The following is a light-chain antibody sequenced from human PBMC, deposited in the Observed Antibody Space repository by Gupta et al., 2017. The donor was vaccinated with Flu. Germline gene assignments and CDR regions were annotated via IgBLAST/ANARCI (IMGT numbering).Light chain of an antibody. Sequence: SSDVGGYNYVSWYQQHPGKAPELMIYEVTDRPSGVSNRFSGSKSGNTASLTISGLQAEDEADYFCASYTTTSTWVFGGGTKLTVL. CDR2: EVT. CDR1: SSDVGGYNY. J-gene: IGLJ3*02. CDR3: ASYTTTSTWV. V-gene: IGLV2-14*01.